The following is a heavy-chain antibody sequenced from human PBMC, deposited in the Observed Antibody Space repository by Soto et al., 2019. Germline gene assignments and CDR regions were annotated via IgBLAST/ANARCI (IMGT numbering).Heavy chain of an antibody. D-gene: IGHD5-12*01. Sequence: SETLSLTCAVSGYPISSCYYWGWIRQPPGKGLEWIGIIHHSGSTYYNPSLRSRITISVDTSKNQFSLKMPSVTAADTAVYYCARSSGYVPGGYWGQGILVNVSS. CDR2: IHHSGST. CDR3: ARSSGYVPGGY. J-gene: IGHJ4*02. CDR1: GYPISSCYY. V-gene: IGHV4-38-2*01.